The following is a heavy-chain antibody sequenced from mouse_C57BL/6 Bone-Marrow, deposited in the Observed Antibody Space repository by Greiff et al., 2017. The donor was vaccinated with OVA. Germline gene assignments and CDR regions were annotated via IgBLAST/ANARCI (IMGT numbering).Heavy chain of an antibody. V-gene: IGHV1-52*01. CDR1: GYTFTSYW. CDR3: ARGDYYGLYAMDY. J-gene: IGHJ4*01. D-gene: IGHD1-1*01. Sequence: QVQLQQPGAELVRPGSSVKLSCKASGYTFTSYWMHRVKQRPIQGLEWIGNIDPSDSETHYNQKFKDKATLTVDKSSSTAYMQLSSLTSEDSAVYYCARGDYYGLYAMDYWGQGTSVTVSS. CDR2: IDPSDSET.